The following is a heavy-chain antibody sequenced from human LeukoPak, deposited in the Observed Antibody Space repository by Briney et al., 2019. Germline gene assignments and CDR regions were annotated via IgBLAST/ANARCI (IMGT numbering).Heavy chain of an antibody. J-gene: IGHJ6*02. V-gene: IGHV4-59*08. CDR2: IYYSGST. Sequence: PSETLSLTCTVSGGSISSYYWSWIRQPPGKGLEWIGYIYYSGSTNYNPSLKSRVTISVDTSKNQFSLKLSSVTAADTAVYYCARHPSRYHYGMDVWGQGTTVTVSS. CDR3: ARHPSRYHYGMDV. CDR1: GGSISSYY.